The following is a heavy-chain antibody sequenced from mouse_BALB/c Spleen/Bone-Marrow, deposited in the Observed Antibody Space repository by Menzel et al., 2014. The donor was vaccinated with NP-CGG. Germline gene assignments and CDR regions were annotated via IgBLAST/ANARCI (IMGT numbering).Heavy chain of an antibody. J-gene: IGHJ2*01. Sequence: VKLMESGAEPVRPGTSVKMSCKASGYTFTNYWLGWVKQRPGHGLEWIGDIYPGGGYTNYNEKFKGKATLTADTSSSTAYMQLSSLTSEDSAVYFCARRGTGVDYWGQGTTLTVSS. D-gene: IGHD4-1*01. CDR2: IYPGGGYT. V-gene: IGHV1-63*02. CDR3: ARRGTGVDY. CDR1: GYTFTNYW.